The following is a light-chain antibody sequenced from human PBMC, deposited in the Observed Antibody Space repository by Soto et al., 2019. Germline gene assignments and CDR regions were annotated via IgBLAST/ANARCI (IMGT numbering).Light chain of an antibody. J-gene: IGKJ1*01. V-gene: IGKV3-11*01. CDR1: QSIAIY. CDR3: QQRATWPWT. CDR2: DTS. Sequence: IVLTQSPATLSFSPGEEATLSCRASQSIAIYLAWYQQKSGQSPRLLIYDTSNRAPGIPDRFSGSASGTDFTLTISSLEPEDFAVYCCQQRATWPWTFGQGTAVEIK.